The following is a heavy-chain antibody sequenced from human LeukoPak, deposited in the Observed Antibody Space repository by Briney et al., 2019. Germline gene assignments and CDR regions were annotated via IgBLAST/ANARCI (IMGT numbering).Heavy chain of an antibody. CDR1: GFTFSSYA. J-gene: IGHJ6*03. D-gene: IGHD4-17*01. CDR3: AKWSSTVTIDYYYMDV. CDR2: ISYDGSNK. Sequence: GGSLRLSCAASGFTFSSYAMHWVRQAPGKGLEWVAVISYDGSNKYYADSVKGRFTISRDNSKNTLYLQMNSLRAEDTAVYYCAKWSSTVTIDYYYMDVWGKGTTVTVSS. V-gene: IGHV3-30*04.